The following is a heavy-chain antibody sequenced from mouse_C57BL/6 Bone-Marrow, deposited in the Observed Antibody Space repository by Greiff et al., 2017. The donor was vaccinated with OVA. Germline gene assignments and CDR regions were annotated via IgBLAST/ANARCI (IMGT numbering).Heavy chain of an antibody. J-gene: IGHJ2*01. CDR1: GYAFTNYL. Sequence: QVQLQQSGAELVRPGTSVKVSCKASGYAFTNYLIEWVKQRPGQGLEWIGVINPGSGGTNYNEKFKGKATLTADKSSSTAYMQLSSLTSEDSAVYFCARRRITTVVAYFDYWGQGTTLTVSS. CDR2: INPGSGGT. V-gene: IGHV1-54*01. D-gene: IGHD1-1*01. CDR3: ARRRITTVVAYFDY.